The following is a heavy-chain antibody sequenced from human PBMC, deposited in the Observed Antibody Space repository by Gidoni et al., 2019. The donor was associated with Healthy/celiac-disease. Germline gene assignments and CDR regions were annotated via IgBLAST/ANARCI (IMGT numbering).Heavy chain of an antibody. CDR1: GFTFSSYG. V-gene: IGHV3-33*01. J-gene: IGHJ6*02. D-gene: IGHD3-16*02. CDR3: ARNHLRLGELSLHYYYYYGMDV. CDR2: IWYDGSNK. Sequence: QVQLVESGGGVVQPGRSLRLSCAASGFTFSSYGMHWVRQAPGKGLEWVAVIWYDGSNKYYADSVKGRFTISRDNSKNTLYLQMNSLRAEDTAVYYCARNHLRLGELSLHYYYYYGMDVWGQGTTVTVSS.